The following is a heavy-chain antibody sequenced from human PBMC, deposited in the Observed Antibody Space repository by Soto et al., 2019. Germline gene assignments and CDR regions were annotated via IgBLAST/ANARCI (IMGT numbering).Heavy chain of an antibody. J-gene: IGHJ4*02. V-gene: IGHV4-59*01. CDR3: ARGSYGGNT. Sequence: SETLSLTCTVSGGSISSYYWSWIRQPPGKGLEWIGYIYYSGSTNYNPSLKSRVTISVDRSKNQFPLKLSSVTAADTAVYYCARGSYGGNTWGQGILVTVSS. CDR1: GGSISSYY. CDR2: IYYSGST. D-gene: IGHD1-26*01.